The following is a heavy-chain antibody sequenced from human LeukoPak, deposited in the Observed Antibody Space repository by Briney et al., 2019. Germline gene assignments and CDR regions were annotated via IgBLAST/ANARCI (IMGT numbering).Heavy chain of an antibody. J-gene: IGHJ4*02. V-gene: IGHV5-51*01. Sequence: GESLKISCKSSGYSFTSSWIAWVRQMPGKGLEWMGITYPGDSYTRYNPSFQGQVTLSVGTSISTAYRQWSSLKASDTAMYYCARHAWQWLSQDYGGEGTLVTVSS. CDR3: ARHAWQWLSQDY. CDR2: TYPGDSYT. CDR1: GYSFTSSW. D-gene: IGHD6-19*01.